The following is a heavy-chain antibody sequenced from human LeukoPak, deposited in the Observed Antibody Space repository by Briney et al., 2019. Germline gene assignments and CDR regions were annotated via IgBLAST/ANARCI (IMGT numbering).Heavy chain of an antibody. J-gene: IGHJ4*02. CDR3: ARTNVGVATTFDY. D-gene: IGHD2-15*01. Sequence: SETLSLTCTVSGGSISSSSYYWGWIRQPPGKGLEWIGSIYYSGSTYYNPSLKSRVTISVDTSKNQFSLELSSVTAADTAVYYCARTNVGVATTFDYWGQGTLVTVSS. CDR2: IYYSGST. V-gene: IGHV4-39*07. CDR1: GGSISSSSYY.